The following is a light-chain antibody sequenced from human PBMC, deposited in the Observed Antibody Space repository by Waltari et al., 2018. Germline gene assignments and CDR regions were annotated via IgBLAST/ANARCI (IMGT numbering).Light chain of an antibody. J-gene: IGKJ5*01. Sequence: DIVMTQSQDSLAVSLGERASINCKSSQSVLYSSNNRNYLAWYQQKPGQPPKQLIYWATTRASVGPDLFSSSGSGTDFTLTISSLQAEDVAVYYCQQYYTTPHFGQGTRLEIK. CDR3: QQYYTTPH. CDR2: WAT. V-gene: IGKV4-1*01. CDR1: QSVLYSSNNRNY.